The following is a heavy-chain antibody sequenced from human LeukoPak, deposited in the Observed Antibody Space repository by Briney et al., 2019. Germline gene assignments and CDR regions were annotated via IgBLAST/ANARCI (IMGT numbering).Heavy chain of an antibody. Sequence: GGSLRLSCAASGFTFDDYAMHWVRQAPGKGLEWVSAISGSGGSTYYADSVKGRFTISRDNSKNTLYLQMNSLRAEDTAVYYCAKDPHSSGWTGAFDIWGQGTMVTVSS. CDR2: ISGSGGST. V-gene: IGHV3-23*01. CDR3: AKDPHSSGWTGAFDI. D-gene: IGHD6-19*01. CDR1: GFTFDDYA. J-gene: IGHJ3*02.